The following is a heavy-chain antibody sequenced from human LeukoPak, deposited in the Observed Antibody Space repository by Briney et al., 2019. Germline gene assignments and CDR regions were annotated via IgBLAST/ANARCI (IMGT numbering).Heavy chain of an antibody. V-gene: IGHV3-21*01. CDR2: IISSSSYI. CDR1: GFTFCGYS. D-gene: IGHD4-11*01. Sequence: PGGSLRHHGSGSGFTFCGYSRNWVRQGPGKGLEWGSSIISSSSYIYYEHSGKGRFTISRDKAKNSLYLQMKSLRAEDTAVYYCARDPITLTTGIWGQGKMVTVSS. J-gene: IGHJ3*02. CDR3: ARDPITLTTGI.